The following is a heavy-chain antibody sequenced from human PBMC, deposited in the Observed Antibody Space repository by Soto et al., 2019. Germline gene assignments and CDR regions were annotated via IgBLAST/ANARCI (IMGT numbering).Heavy chain of an antibody. J-gene: IGHJ1*01. CDR1: GFTFSSYG. D-gene: IGHD2-2*02. Sequence: SLRLSCAASGFTFSSYGMHWVRQAPGKGLEWVAVISYDGSNKYYADSVKGRFTISRDNSKNTLYLQMNSLRAEDTAVYYCAKARVALEDIVVVPAAIPDHWGQGTLVTVSS. CDR2: ISYDGSNK. V-gene: IGHV3-30*18. CDR3: AKARVALEDIVVVPAAIPDH.